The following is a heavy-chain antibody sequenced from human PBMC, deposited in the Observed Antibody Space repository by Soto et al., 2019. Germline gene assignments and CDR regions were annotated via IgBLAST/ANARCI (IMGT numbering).Heavy chain of an antibody. CDR3: ATEGYGSGSYDAFDI. Sequence: ASVKVSCKVSGYTLTELSMHWVRQAPGKGLEWMGGFDPEDGETIYAQKFQGRVTMTEDTSTDTAYMELSSLRSGDTAVYYCATEGYGSGSYDAFDIWGQGTMVTVSS. CDR2: FDPEDGET. D-gene: IGHD3-10*01. V-gene: IGHV1-24*01. CDR1: GYTLTELS. J-gene: IGHJ3*02.